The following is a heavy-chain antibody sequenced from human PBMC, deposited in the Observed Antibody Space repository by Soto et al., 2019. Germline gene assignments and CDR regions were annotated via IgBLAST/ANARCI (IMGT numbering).Heavy chain of an antibody. CDR2: IIPIFGTA. J-gene: IGHJ1*01. CDR3: ARDATAYCGGDCPEYFQH. Sequence: GASVKVSFKASGGTFSSYAISWVRQAPGQGLEWMGGIIPIFGTANYAQKFQGRVTITADESTSTAYMELSSLRSEDTAVYYCARDATAYCGGDCPEYFQHWGQGTLVTVSS. CDR1: GGTFSSYA. V-gene: IGHV1-69*13. D-gene: IGHD2-21*02.